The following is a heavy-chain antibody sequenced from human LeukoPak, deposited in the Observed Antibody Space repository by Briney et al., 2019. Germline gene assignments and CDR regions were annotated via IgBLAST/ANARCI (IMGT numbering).Heavy chain of an antibody. Sequence: GRSLRLSCAASGFTFSSYGMHWVRQAPGKGLEWVAVISYDGSNKYYADSVKGRFTISRDNSKNTLYLLMNSLRAEDTAVYYCARSTLIVVEGGAFDIWGQGTMVTVSS. V-gene: IGHV3-30*03. D-gene: IGHD3-22*01. CDR2: ISYDGSNK. CDR3: ARSTLIVVEGGAFDI. CDR1: GFTFSSYG. J-gene: IGHJ3*02.